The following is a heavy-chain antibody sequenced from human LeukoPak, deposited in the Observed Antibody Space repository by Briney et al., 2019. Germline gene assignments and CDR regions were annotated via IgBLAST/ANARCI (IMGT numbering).Heavy chain of an antibody. CDR2: MNPNSGNT. V-gene: IGHV1-8*01. CDR1: GYTFTSYD. Sequence: ASVKVSCKASGYTFTSYDINWVRQATGQGLEWMGWMNPNSGNTGYAQKFQGRVTMTRNTSISTAYMELSSLRSEDTAVYYCATWGIVVVPAAIYYYYYMDAWGKGTTVTVSS. CDR3: ATWGIVVVPAAIYYYYYMDA. D-gene: IGHD2-2*01. J-gene: IGHJ6*03.